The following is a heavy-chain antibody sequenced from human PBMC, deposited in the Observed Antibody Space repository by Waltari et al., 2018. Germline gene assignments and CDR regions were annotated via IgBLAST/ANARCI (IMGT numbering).Heavy chain of an antibody. CDR2: IIPIFGTA. CDR3: ARVAGSSWYSDAFDI. J-gene: IGHJ3*02. V-gene: IGHV1-69*14. CDR1: DGTFSSYA. Sequence: VQLVHSGAELCEPGSAEKVSGKAYDGTFSSYAIRGGRHAPGQGLEWMGRIIPIFGTANYAQKFQGRVTITADNSTSTAYMELSSLRSEDTAVYYCARVAGSSWYSDAFDIWGQGTMVTVSS. D-gene: IGHD6-13*01.